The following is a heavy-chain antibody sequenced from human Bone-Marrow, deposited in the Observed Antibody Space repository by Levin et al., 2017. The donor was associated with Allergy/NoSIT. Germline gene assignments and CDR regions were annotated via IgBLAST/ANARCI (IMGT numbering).Heavy chain of an antibody. CDR2: ISYDGSNK. CDR1: GFTFSSYA. V-gene: IGHV3-30-3*01. D-gene: IGHD3-9*01. J-gene: IGHJ4*02. CDR3: ARGYDILTGYHNKNHDY. Sequence: RAGGSLRLSCAASGFTFSSYAMHWVRQAPGKGLEWLAFISYDGSNKYYADSVKGRFTIYRDNSKNTLYLQMNSLRAEDTAVYYCARGYDILTGYHNKNHDYWGQGTLVTVSS.